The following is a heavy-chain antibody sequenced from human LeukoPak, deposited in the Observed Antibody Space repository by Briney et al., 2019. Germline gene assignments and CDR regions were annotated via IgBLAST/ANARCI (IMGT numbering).Heavy chain of an antibody. J-gene: IGHJ3*02. CDR2: ISGSGGST. CDR3: AKTSYYPGAFDI. D-gene: IGHD3-22*01. V-gene: IGHV3-23*01. CDR1: GFTFSSYA. Sequence: RAGGSLRLSCAASGFTFSSYARSWVRQAPGKGLEWVSAISGSGGSTYYADSVKGRFTISRDNSKNTLYMQMNSLRAEDTAVYYCAKTSYYPGAFDIWGQGTMVTVSS.